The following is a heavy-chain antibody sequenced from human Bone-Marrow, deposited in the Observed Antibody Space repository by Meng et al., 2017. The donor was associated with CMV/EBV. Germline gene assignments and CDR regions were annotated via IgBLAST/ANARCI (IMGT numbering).Heavy chain of an antibody. CDR3: AKKRSGSGYYYYGMDV. J-gene: IGHJ6*02. CDR2: IRYDGGNK. CDR1: GFTFSSYG. Sequence: GGSLRLSCAASGFTFSSYGMHWVRQAPGKGLEWVAFIRYDGGNKYYADSVKGRFTISRDNSKNTLYLQMNSLRAEDTAVYYCAKKRSGSGYYYYGMDVWGQGTTVTASS. V-gene: IGHV3-30*02. D-gene: IGHD3-10*01.